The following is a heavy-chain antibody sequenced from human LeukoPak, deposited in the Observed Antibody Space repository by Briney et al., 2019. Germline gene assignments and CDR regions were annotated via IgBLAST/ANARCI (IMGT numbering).Heavy chain of an antibody. CDR2: INHSGST. CDR3: ARVPRGGSRGGMDY. J-gene: IGHJ4*02. Sequence: SETLSLTCAVYGGSFSGYYWSWIRQPPGKGLEWIGEINHSGSTNYNPSLKSRVTISVDTSKNQFSLKLSSVTAADTAVYYCARVPRGGSRGGMDYWGQGTLVTVSS. CDR1: GGSFSGYY. V-gene: IGHV4-34*01. D-gene: IGHD3-3*01.